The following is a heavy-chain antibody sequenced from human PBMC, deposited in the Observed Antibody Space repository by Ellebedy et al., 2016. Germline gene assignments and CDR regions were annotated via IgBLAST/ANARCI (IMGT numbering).Heavy chain of an antibody. CDR3: ARDSGRASHFRTCGDY. V-gene: IGHV1-18*01. J-gene: IGHJ4*02. CDR2: ISTYDGNT. D-gene: IGHD1-14*01. CDR1: GYTFSSYG. Sequence: ASVKVSCKASGYTFSSYGISWVRQAPGQGLEWMGWISTYDGNTNYAQNLQGRVTMTTDTSTGTVYMELRSLISDDTAVYYCARDSGRASHFRTCGDYWGQGTLVTVSS.